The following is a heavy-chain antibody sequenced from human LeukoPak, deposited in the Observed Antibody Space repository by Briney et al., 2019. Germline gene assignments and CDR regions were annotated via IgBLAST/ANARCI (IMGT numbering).Heavy chain of an antibody. D-gene: IGHD3-10*01. V-gene: IGHV3-23*01. J-gene: IGHJ5*02. CDR1: GFTFSSYA. Sequence: GGSLRLSCAASGFTFSSYAMSWVRQAPGKGLEWVSAISGSGGSTYYADSVEGRFTISRDNSKNTLYLQMNSLRAEDTAVYYCAKDFGLWFGEPGVNWFDPWGQGTLVTVSS. CDR3: AKDFGLWFGEPGVNWFDP. CDR2: ISGSGGST.